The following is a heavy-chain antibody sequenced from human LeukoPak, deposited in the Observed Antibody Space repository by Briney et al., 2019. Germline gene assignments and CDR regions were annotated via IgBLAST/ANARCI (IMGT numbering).Heavy chain of an antibody. D-gene: IGHD4-11*01. V-gene: IGHV3-7*03. CDR2: IKQDGSEK. CDR3: ASNYGG. Sequence: SGGSLRLSCAASGFDFSNYWMYWVRQAPGKGLEWVANIKQDGSEKYCVDSVRGRFTISRDNAKNSLSLQMNSLRAEDTAVYYCASNYGGWGQGTLVTVSS. J-gene: IGHJ4*02. CDR1: GFDFSNYW.